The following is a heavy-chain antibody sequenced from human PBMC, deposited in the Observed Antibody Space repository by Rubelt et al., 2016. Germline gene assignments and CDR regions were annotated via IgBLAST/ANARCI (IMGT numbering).Heavy chain of an antibody. D-gene: IGHD5-12*01. Sequence: QVQLVESGGGVVQPGRSLRLSCAASGFTFSSYGMHWVRQAPGKGLEWVAVISNHGGNQYYAASVKGRFTISRDNSKKTWYLEMKSLNVDDTGVYFCASAVDIGYWGQGTLVTVSS. V-gene: IGHV3-30*03. CDR2: ISNHGGNQ. J-gene: IGHJ4*02. CDR1: GFTFSSYG. CDR3: ASAVDIGY.